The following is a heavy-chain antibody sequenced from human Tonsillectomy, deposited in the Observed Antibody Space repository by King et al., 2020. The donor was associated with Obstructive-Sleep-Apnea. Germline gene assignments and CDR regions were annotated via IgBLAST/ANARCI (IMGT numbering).Heavy chain of an antibody. CDR3: ARDWSNYYFDY. CDR2: IYYSGST. V-gene: IGHV4-39*07. D-gene: IGHD1-20*01. CDR1: GGSISSTNYY. J-gene: IGHJ4*02. Sequence: LQLQESGPGLVKPSETLSLTCTVSGGSISSTNYYWGWIRRPPGKGLEWIGSIYYSGSTYSNPSLKIRVTISVETSKNQFSLKRSSWTAADTAVYYCARDWSNYYFDYWGQGTLLTVSS.